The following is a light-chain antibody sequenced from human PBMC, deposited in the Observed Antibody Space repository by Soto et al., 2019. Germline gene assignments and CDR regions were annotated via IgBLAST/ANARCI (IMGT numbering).Light chain of an antibody. Sequence: EIVLTQSPGTLSLSPGERATLSCRASQTVSSSYLVWFQQKPGQAPRLLIYGASYRATGIPDRFSGSGSGTDFTLTISRLEPEDFAVYYCQQYGTSPPLTFGAGTRVEV. V-gene: IGKV3-20*01. J-gene: IGKJ4*01. CDR2: GAS. CDR3: QQYGTSPPLT. CDR1: QTVSSSY.